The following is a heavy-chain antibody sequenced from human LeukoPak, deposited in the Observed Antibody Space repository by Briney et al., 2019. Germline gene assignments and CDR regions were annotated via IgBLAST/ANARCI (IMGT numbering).Heavy chain of an antibody. D-gene: IGHD1-1*01. CDR3: TTRKLLITRATVPITGTTVDY. CDR1: GFTFGDFA. V-gene: IGHV3-49*04. Sequence: GRSLRLSCTTSGFTFGDFAMTWVRQAPGKGLEWVGFIRSKAYGATTDYAASVKGRFTISRHDSKSVAYLQMNSLRTEDTAVYYCTTRKLLITRATVPITGTTVDYWGQGTLVTVSS. J-gene: IGHJ4*02. CDR2: IRSKAYGATT.